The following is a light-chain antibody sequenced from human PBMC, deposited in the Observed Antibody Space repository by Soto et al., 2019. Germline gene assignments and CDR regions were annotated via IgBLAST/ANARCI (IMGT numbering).Light chain of an antibody. CDR1: SSDVGGYNY. CDR3: TSYTSSITHV. J-gene: IGLJ1*01. V-gene: IGLV2-14*01. Sequence: QSVLTQPASVSGSPGQSITISCTGTSSDVGGYNYVSWYQQHPGKAPKLMIYEVSNRPSGVSNRFSGSKSGNTASLTISGLQAEDEADYYCTSYTSSITHVFGTGTKV. CDR2: EVS.